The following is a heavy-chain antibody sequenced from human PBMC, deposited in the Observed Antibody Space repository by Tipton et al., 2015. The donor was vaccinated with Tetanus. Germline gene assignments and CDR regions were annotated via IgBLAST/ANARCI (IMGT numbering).Heavy chain of an antibody. CDR1: GFTFSSYG. V-gene: IGHV3-33*01. Sequence: SGFTFSSYGMHWVRQAPGKGLEWVAVIWYDGSNKYYADSVKGRFTISRDNSKNTLYLQMNSLRAEDTAVYYCARVHDFWSGYGGFDYWGQGTLVTVSS. CDR3: ARVHDFWSGYGGFDY. CDR2: IWYDGSNK. J-gene: IGHJ4*02. D-gene: IGHD3-3*01.